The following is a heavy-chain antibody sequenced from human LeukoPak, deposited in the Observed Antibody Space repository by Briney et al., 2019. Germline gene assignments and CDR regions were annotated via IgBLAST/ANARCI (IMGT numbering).Heavy chain of an antibody. Sequence: SVKVSCKASGGTFSSYAISWVRQAPGQGLEWMGGIIPIFGTANYAQKFQGRVTITTDESTSTAYMELSSLRSEDTAVYYCARGEGYCSGTSCYTSWFDPWGQGTLVTVSS. CDR3: ARGEGYCSGTSCYTSWFDP. D-gene: IGHD2-2*02. J-gene: IGHJ5*02. CDR2: IIPIFGTA. CDR1: GGTFSSYA. V-gene: IGHV1-69*05.